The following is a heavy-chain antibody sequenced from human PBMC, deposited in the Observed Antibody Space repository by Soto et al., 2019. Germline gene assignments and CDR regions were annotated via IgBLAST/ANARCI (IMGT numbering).Heavy chain of an antibody. Sequence: SETLSLTCAVSGGSFRGYFWSWIRQSPDKGLEWIGEINDSVSTYYNPSLKSRLTISVDTSKSQISLTLTSVTAADSAVSYCQGVEFWGKGTRVIVSA. V-gene: IGHV4-34*01. CDR1: GGSFRGYF. CDR3: QGVEF. CDR2: INDSVST. D-gene: IGHD3-16*01. J-gene: IGHJ6*04.